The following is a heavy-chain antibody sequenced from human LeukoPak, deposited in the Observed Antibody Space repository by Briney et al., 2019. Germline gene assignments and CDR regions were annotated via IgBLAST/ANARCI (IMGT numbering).Heavy chain of an antibody. D-gene: IGHD3-22*01. Sequence: PGGSLRLSCAASGFKVSTNYMSWARQAPGKGLEWVSVIYSGGSLYYADSVKGRFTISRDNSKNTLYLQMSSLRAEDTAVYYCARGGSSGYYLAYWGQGTLVTVSS. J-gene: IGHJ4*02. CDR2: IYSGGSL. V-gene: IGHV3-53*01. CDR3: ARGGSSGYYLAY. CDR1: GFKVSTNY.